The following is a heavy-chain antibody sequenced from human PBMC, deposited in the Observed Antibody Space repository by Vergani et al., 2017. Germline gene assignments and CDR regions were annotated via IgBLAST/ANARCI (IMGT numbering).Heavy chain of an antibody. CDR2: IFYSGST. V-gene: IGHV4-59*01. Sequence: QVQLQESGPGLVKPSETLSLTCTVSGGSISSYYWSWIRQPPGKGLEWIGYIFYSGSTKYNPSLKSLVNISVDTSKNPFSLRLSSVTASDTAVYYCARNPYCGGDCYSDAFDIWGQGTMVTVSS. CDR1: GGSISSYY. J-gene: IGHJ3*02. D-gene: IGHD2-21*02. CDR3: ARNPYCGGDCYSDAFDI.